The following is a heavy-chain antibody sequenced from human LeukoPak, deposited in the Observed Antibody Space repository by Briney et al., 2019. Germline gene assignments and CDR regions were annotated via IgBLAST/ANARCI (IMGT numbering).Heavy chain of an antibody. CDR1: GASISGSGYY. J-gene: IGHJ6*03. Sequence: SETLSLTCTVSGASISGSGYYWGWIRQPPGKGLEWIGEINHSGSTNYNPSLKSRVTISVDTSKNQFSLKLSSVTAADTAVYYCARDKWLVFAHYYYYMDVWGKGTTVTVSS. V-gene: IGHV4-39*07. CDR3: ARDKWLVFAHYYYYMDV. CDR2: INHSGST. D-gene: IGHD6-19*01.